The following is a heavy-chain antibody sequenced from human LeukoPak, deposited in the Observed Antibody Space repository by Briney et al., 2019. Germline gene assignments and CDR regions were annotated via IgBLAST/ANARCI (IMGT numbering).Heavy chain of an antibody. CDR3: ARVADILTGPGAFDI. CDR1: GFTVSSNY. V-gene: IGHV3-53*01. J-gene: IGHJ3*02. CDR2: IYSGGST. D-gene: IGHD3-9*01. Sequence: PGGSLRLSCAASGFTVSSNYMSWVRQAPGKGLEWVSVIYSGGSTYYADSVKGRFTISRDNSKNTLYLQMNSLRAEDTAVYYCARVADILTGPGAFDIWGQGTMVTVSS.